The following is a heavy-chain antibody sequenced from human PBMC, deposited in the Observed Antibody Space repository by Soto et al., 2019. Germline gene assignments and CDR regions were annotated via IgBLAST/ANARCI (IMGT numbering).Heavy chain of an antibody. CDR2: IYYSGRT. J-gene: IGHJ5*02. CDR1: GCAIRIGGYY. D-gene: IGHD3-10*01. CDR3: ARSVTP. Sequence: QVQLQESGPGLVKPSQTLSLTFPFSGCAIRIGGYYWSWLRQHPGKGLEWMGYIYYSGRTYYNPSLKSRVTRSVDTSNHQLSLKLSSVTAADTAGYYCARSVTPWGQGTLVTVSS. V-gene: IGHV4-31*03.